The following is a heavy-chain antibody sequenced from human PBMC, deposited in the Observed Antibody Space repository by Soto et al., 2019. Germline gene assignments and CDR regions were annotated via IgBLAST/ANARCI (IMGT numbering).Heavy chain of an antibody. CDR1: GLIFSNYG. CDR2: ISSGGEYI. Sequence: EVQLVESGGGLVKPGGSLRLSCTASGLIFSNYGMNWVRQAAGKRPEWVSSISSGGEYIEYADSVKGRLTVARDNANNIPYLQLTSLGVEDTAFDYCATDGAAGAVMGVWGQGTKVTVSS. J-gene: IGHJ6*02. D-gene: IGHD6-13*01. CDR3: ATDGAAGAVMGV. V-gene: IGHV3-21*06.